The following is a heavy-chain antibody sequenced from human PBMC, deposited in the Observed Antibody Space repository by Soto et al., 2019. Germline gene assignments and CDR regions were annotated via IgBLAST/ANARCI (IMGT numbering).Heavy chain of an antibody. CDR1: GFIFSNHG. CDR3: TIVRVGDSALDH. Sequence: QVELVESGGGVVQPERSLRLSCVGSGFIFSNHGMHWVRQTPGKGLEWVAFMSYDGSDTFYADSVKGRFTISRDNSKNTLFLHMSNLRAEDTAMYYCTIVRVGDSALDHWCQGTLVTVSS. V-gene: IGHV3-30*03. CDR2: MSYDGSDT. J-gene: IGHJ4*02. D-gene: IGHD3-10*02.